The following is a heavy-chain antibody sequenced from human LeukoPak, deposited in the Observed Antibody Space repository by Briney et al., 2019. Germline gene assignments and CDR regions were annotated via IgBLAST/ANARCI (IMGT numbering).Heavy chain of an antibody. D-gene: IGHD3-10*01. Sequence: SETLSLTCAVYGGSFSGYYWSWIRQPPGKGLEWIGEINHSGSTNYNPSLKSRVTISVDTSKNQFSLKLSSVTAADTAVYYCARFRSTMVRGVIILYYFDYWGQGTLVTVSS. J-gene: IGHJ4*02. CDR3: ARFRSTMVRGVIILYYFDY. CDR2: INHSGST. V-gene: IGHV4-34*01. CDR1: GGSFSGYY.